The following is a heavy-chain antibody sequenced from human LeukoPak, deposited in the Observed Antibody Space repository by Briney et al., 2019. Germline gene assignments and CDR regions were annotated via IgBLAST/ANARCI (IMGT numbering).Heavy chain of an antibody. CDR1: GFTVSDNY. CDR3: ARVLRRMLAEDFDY. J-gene: IGHJ4*02. D-gene: IGHD2-8*01. CDR2: IYSGGNT. V-gene: IGHV3-66*02. Sequence: GGSLRLSCAASGFTVSDNYMSWVRQAPGKGLEWVSVIYSGGNTYYSDSVKGRFTISRDTSKNTVYLQMNSLRGEDTAVYYCARVLRRMLAEDFDYWGQGTLVTVSS.